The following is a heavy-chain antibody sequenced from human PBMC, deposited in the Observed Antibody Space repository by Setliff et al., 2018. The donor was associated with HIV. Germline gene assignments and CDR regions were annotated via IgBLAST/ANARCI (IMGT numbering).Heavy chain of an antibody. J-gene: IGHJ4*02. Sequence: KPSETLSLTCTVSGGSISSYYWSWIRQPPGKGLEWIGYIYTSGSTNYNPSLKSRVTISVDTSKNQFSLKLSSVTAADTAVYYCARGGGPYCSSTSCYPYYFDYWGQGTLVTVSS. D-gene: IGHD2-2*01. CDR2: IYTSGST. CDR1: GGSISSYY. V-gene: IGHV4-4*08. CDR3: ARGGGPYCSSTSCYPYYFDY.